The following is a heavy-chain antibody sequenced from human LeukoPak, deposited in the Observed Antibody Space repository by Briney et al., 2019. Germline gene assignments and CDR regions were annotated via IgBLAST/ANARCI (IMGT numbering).Heavy chain of an antibody. CDR3: ARPWEITMSERSYNWFDS. CDR1: GYTFTAYY. D-gene: IGHD1-26*01. Sequence: GASVKVSCKASGYTFTAYYIHWVRQAPGQGLEWMGRINPNSGGTNYGQKFQGRVTMTRDTSISTAYMELSRLRSDDTAVYFCARPWEITMSERSYNWFDSWGQGTLVTVSS. CDR2: INPNSGGT. J-gene: IGHJ5*01. V-gene: IGHV1-2*02.